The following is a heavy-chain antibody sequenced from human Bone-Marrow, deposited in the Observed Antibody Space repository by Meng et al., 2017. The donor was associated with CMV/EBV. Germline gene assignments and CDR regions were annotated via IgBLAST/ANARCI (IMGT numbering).Heavy chain of an antibody. CDR2: INHSGTT. Sequence: SETLSLTCTVYGESFNGYYWNWIRQPPGKGLEWIGEINHSGTTNYNPSIKSRVTISVDTSKKQFSLKLTSVTAADTAVYYCATLSGYCSGGSCYPDVWGQGTLVTVSS. CDR3: ATLSGYCSGGSCYPDV. D-gene: IGHD2-15*01. CDR1: GESFNGYY. V-gene: IGHV4-34*01. J-gene: IGHJ4*02.